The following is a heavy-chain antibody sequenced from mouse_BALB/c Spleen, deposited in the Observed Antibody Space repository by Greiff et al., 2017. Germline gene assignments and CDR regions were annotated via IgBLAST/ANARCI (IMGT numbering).Heavy chain of an antibody. V-gene: IGHV1S22*01. CDR3: TREYFYAMDY. CDR2: IYPGSGST. CDR1: GYTFTSYW. Sequence: LQQPGSELVRPGASVKLSCKASGYTFTSYWMHWVKQRPGQGLEWIGNIYPGSGSTNYDEKFKSKATLTVDTSSSTAYMQVSSLTSEDSAVYYCTREYFYAMDYWGQGTSVTVSS. J-gene: IGHJ4*01.